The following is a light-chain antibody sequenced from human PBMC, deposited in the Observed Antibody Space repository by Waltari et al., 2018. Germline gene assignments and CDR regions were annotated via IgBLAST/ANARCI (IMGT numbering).Light chain of an antibody. Sequence: TCRASQSISNWFAWYQKKPGKAPKVLIYKASTLESGVPSRFSGSGSGTEFTLTIRSLQPDDFANYYCQPYRNLWTFGQGTKVEIK. CDR1: QSISNW. CDR2: KAS. V-gene: IGKV1-5*03. CDR3: QPYRNLWT. J-gene: IGKJ1*01.